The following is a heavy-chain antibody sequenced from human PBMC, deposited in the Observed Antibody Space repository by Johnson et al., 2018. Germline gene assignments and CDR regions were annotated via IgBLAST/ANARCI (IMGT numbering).Heavy chain of an antibody. V-gene: IGHV3-9*01. J-gene: IGHJ4*02. CDR3: VSNYQHLLDH. CDR1: GFTLDDYA. Sequence: VQLVESGGGLVQPGRSLRLSCAASGFTLDDYAMHWVRQVPGKGLEWVSGISWNSRNIDYADSVRGRFTISRDNAKNSVSLQMDSLRTEDTALYYCVSNYQHLLDHWGQGTLVTVSS. CDR2: ISWNSRNI. D-gene: IGHD1-1*01.